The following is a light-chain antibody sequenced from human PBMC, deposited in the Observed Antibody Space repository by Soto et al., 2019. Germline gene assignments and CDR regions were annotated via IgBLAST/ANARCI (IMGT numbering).Light chain of an antibody. J-gene: IGKJ4*01. CDR2: GAS. V-gene: IGKV3D-15*01. CDR1: QSVSSN. CDR3: QQYNNWPLT. Sequence: EIVMTQPPATLSVSPGERATFFCRASQSVSSNLAWYQQKPGQAPRLLIYGASTRATGIPARFSGSGSGTEFTLTISSLQSEDFAVYYCQQYNNWPLTFGGGTKVEIK.